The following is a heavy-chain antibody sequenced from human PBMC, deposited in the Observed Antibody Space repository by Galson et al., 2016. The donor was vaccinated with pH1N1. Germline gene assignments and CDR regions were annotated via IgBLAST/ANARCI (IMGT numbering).Heavy chain of an antibody. J-gene: IGHJ4*02. V-gene: IGHV4-61*02. CDR2: IYPGGSK. D-gene: IGHD1-26*01. Sequence: TLSLTCTVSGGSISSRTHYWNWIRQPAGKGLEWIGRIYPGGSKFYNPSLKSRVTISVDTSNNQFSLDLSSVTAADTAIYYCAKEGASRSAGYFESWGQGALVTVSS. CDR3: AKEGASRSAGYFES. CDR1: GGSISSRTHY.